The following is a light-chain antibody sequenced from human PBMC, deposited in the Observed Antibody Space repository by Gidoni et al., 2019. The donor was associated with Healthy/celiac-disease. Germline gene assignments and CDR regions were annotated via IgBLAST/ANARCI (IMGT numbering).Light chain of an antibody. CDR2: GAS. CDR1: QRVSSSY. CDR3: QQYGSSPET. J-gene: IGKJ1*01. V-gene: IGKV3-20*01. Sequence: EIVLTQSPGTLSLYPGERATLSCRASQRVSSSYLAWYQQKPSQAPRLLIYGASSRATGIPDRFSGSGSGTDFTLTISRLEPEDFAVYYCQQYGSSPETFGQGTKVEIK.